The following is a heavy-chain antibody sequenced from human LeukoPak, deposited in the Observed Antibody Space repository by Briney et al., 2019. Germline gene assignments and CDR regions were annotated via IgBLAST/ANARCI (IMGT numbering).Heavy chain of an antibody. D-gene: IGHD1-26*01. CDR2: ISSGGSTI. J-gene: IGHJ4*02. CDR1: GFTFSDYY. CDR3: ARSSSPADIVGATGGYYFDY. Sequence: GSLRLSCAASGFTFSDYYMSWIRQAPGKGLEWVSYISSGGSTIYYADSVKGRFTISRDNAKNSLYLQMNSLRAEDTAVYYCARSSSPADIVGATGGYYFDYWGQGTLVTVSS. V-gene: IGHV3-11*04.